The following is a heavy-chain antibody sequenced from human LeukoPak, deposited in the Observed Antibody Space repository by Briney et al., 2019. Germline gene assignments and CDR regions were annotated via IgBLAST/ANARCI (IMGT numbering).Heavy chain of an antibody. D-gene: IGHD2-2*02. J-gene: IGHJ4*02. V-gene: IGHV1-2*02. CDR1: GYTFTGYY. CDR3: ARGTDIVVVPAAIFLY. CDR2: INPNSGGT. Sequence: AASVKVSCKASGYTFTGYYMHWVRQAPGQGLEWMGWINPNSGGTNYAQKFQGRVTMTRDTSISTVYMELSSLRSEDTAVYYCARGTDIVVVPAAIFLYWGQGTLVTVSS.